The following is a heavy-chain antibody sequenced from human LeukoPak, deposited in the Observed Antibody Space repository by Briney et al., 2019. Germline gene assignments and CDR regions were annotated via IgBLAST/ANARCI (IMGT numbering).Heavy chain of an antibody. V-gene: IGHV4-59*01. J-gene: IGHJ3*02. CDR3: AGEHIVVVTGGAFDI. CDR2: IYYSGST. Sequence: PSETLSLTCSVSGGSISSYYWSWIRQPPGKGLEWIGYIYYSGSTNYNPSLKSRVTISVDTSKNQFSLKLSSVTAADTAVYYCAGEHIVVVTGGAFDIWGQGTMVTVSS. CDR1: GGSISSYY. D-gene: IGHD2-21*02.